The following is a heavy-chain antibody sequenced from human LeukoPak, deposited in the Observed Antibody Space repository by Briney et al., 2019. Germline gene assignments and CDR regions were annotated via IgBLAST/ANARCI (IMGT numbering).Heavy chain of an antibody. CDR1: VYTFTGYY. CDR2: SNPNSGGT. J-gene: IGHJ5*02. D-gene: IGHD3-9*01. V-gene: IGHV1-2*02. CDR3: AREPLRYFDWLLSS. Sequence: ASVKVSCKASVYTFTGYYMHWVRQAPGQGGEWMGGSNPNSGGTNYIQRFQGRVTMTRDTSITTAYMELSRLRSDETAVYYCAREPLRYFDWLLSSWGQGTLVTVS.